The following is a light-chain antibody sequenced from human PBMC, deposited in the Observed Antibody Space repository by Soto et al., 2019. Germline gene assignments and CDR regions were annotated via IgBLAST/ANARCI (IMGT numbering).Light chain of an antibody. Sequence: DIQMTQSPSTLSASVGDRVTITCRASQSIGRWLAWYQQKPGKAPKLLIYDASSLQSGVPSRFSGSGSGTEFTLTISSLQPDDFATYYCQQYNNHSPYTFGQGTKLEIK. CDR1: QSIGRW. J-gene: IGKJ2*01. CDR2: DAS. V-gene: IGKV1-5*01. CDR3: QQYNNHSPYT.